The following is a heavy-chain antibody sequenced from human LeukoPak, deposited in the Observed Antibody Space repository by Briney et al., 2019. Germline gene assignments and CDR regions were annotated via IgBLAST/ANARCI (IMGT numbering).Heavy chain of an antibody. J-gene: IGHJ5*02. Sequence: SETLSLTCTVSGGSISSYYWSWIRQPAGKGLEWIGRIYTSGSTNYYPSLKSRVTISVDTSKNEFSMKLSSVTAADTAVYYCARDHCSSTSCLRVNWCDPWGQGTLVTVSS. D-gene: IGHD2-2*01. V-gene: IGHV4-4*07. CDR2: IYTSGST. CDR1: GGSISSYY. CDR3: ARDHCSSTSCLRVNWCDP.